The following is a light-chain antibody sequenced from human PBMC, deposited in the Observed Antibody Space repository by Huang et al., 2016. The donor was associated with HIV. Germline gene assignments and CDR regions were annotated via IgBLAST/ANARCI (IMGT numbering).Light chain of an antibody. V-gene: IGKV1-5*01. CDR2: DAS. J-gene: IGKJ2*01. Sequence: DIQMTQSPSTLSASIGDRVTITCRAIQSINTYLAWYQQKPGKAPKLLIYDASSLKSGGPSRFSGSGSGTKLTLTISSLQPGDFATYYCRHYNDYPYTVGQGTKLEIK. CDR1: QSINTY. CDR3: RHYNDYPYT.